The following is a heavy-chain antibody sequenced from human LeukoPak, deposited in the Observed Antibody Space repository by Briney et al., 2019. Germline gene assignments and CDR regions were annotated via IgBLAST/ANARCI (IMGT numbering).Heavy chain of an antibody. Sequence: GGSLRLSCAASGFTFSSYGMHWVRQAPGKGLDWVAVIWCDGTTKYYADAVKGRFTISRDNSRNTLYLQTNSMRAEDAAVYYCARSLRDSSGYYYDYWGQGTLVTVSS. CDR3: ARSLRDSSGYYYDY. V-gene: IGHV3-33*08. J-gene: IGHJ4*02. CDR1: GFTFSSYG. CDR2: IWCDGTTK. D-gene: IGHD3-22*01.